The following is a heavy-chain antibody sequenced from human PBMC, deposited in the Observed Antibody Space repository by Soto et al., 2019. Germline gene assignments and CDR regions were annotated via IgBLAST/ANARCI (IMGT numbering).Heavy chain of an antibody. CDR2: IYYSGST. CDR3: ARRSPTRWQLVPLLSNYYYGMDV. J-gene: IGHJ6*02. D-gene: IGHD6-6*01. Sequence: PSETLSLTCTVSGGSISSSSYYWGWIRQPPGKGLEWIGSIYYSGSTYYNPSLKSRVTISVDTSKNQFSLKLSSVTAADTAVYYCARRSPTRWQLVPLLSNYYYGMDVWGQGTTVTVSS. V-gene: IGHV4-39*01. CDR1: GGSISSSSYY.